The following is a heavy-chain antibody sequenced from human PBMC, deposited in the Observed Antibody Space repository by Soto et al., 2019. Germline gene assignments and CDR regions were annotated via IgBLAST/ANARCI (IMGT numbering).Heavy chain of an antibody. CDR3: ARQGRFGEFELDS. Sequence: PSETLSLTCTVSGGSISSSTYYWGWMRQPPGKGLEWIASFFIGGNTYYNPSLKSRVTISVDTSKNQFSLKLSSVTAADTAVYYCARQGRFGEFELDSWGQGTLVTVSS. CDR1: GGSISSSTYY. V-gene: IGHV4-39*01. J-gene: IGHJ4*02. CDR2: FFIGGNT. D-gene: IGHD3-10*01.